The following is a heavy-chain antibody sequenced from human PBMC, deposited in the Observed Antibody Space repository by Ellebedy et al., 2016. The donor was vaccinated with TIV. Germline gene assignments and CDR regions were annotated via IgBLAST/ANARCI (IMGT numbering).Heavy chain of an antibody. J-gene: IGHJ5*02. CDR1: GYTFTSYY. D-gene: IGHD6-19*01. CDR3: ARGAYSSNWFDP. V-gene: IGHV1-18*04. Sequence: ASVKVSCKASGYTFTSYYMHWVRQAPGQGLEWMGWISAYNGNTNYAQKLQGRVTMTTDTSTSTAYMELRSLRSDDTAVYYCARGAYSSNWFDPWGQGTLVTVSS. CDR2: ISAYNGNT.